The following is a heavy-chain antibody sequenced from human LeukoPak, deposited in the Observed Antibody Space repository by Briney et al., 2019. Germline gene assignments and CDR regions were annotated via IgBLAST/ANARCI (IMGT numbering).Heavy chain of an antibody. CDR2: FYSADTT. Sequence: GGSLRLSCAASGFTVSSTYMRWVRQAPGKGLEWVSVFYSADTTYYADSVKGRFTISRDNSKNTLYLQMNSLRAEDTALYYCAKVPYCSSTSCYLGYYIDVWGKGTTVTVSS. V-gene: IGHV3-53*01. CDR1: GFTVSSTY. J-gene: IGHJ6*03. CDR3: AKVPYCSSTSCYLGYYIDV. D-gene: IGHD2-2*01.